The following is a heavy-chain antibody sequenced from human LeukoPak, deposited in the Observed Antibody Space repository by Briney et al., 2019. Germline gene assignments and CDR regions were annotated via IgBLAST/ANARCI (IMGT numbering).Heavy chain of an antibody. CDR1: GFTFSSYS. CDR3: ARAVNPTYYYDSSGSDFDY. V-gene: IGHV3-21*01. D-gene: IGHD3-22*01. CDR2: ISSSSSYI. Sequence: PGGSLRLSCAASGFTFSSYSMNWVRQAPGKGLEWVSSISSSSSYIYYADSVKGRFTISRDNAKNSLYLQMNSLRAEDTAVYYCARAVNPTYYYDSSGSDFDYWGQGTLVTVSS. J-gene: IGHJ4*02.